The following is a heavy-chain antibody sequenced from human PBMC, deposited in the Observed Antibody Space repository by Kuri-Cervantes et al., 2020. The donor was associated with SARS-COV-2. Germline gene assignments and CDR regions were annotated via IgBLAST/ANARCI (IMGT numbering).Heavy chain of an antibody. V-gene: IGHV1-2*06. Sequence: ASVKVSCKTSGYTFTAYYVHWVRQAPGQGLEWMGRIHPNDGATNSAQKFRDRVTMTRDTSISTAYMELSRLRSDDTAVYYCARSYFYDSSGYVMDYWGQGTLVTVSS. J-gene: IGHJ4*02. CDR2: IHPNDGAT. D-gene: IGHD3-22*01. CDR3: ARSYFYDSSGYVMDY. CDR1: GYTFTAYY.